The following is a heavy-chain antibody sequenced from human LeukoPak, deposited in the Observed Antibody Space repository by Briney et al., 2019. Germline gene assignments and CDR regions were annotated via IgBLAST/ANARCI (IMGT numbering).Heavy chain of an antibody. CDR2: ITSSSSYT. V-gene: IGHV3-21*04. CDR3: AKATGYLL. D-gene: IGHD1-14*01. CDR1: GFTFSTYN. Sequence: GGSLRLSCAASGFTFSTYNMNWVRQAPGKGLEWVSSITSSSSYTFYADSVKGRFTISRDNAKSSLYLQMNSLRAEDTAVYYCAKATGYLLWGQGTLVTVSS. J-gene: IGHJ4*02.